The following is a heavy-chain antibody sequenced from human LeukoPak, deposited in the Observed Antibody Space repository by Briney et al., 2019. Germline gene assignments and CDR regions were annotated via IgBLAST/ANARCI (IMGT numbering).Heavy chain of an antibody. CDR1: GGTFSSYA. CDR3: ARDTSGHKRAFDI. D-gene: IGHD2-15*01. J-gene: IGHJ3*02. Sequence: SCKASGGTFSSYAMHWVRQAPGKGLEWVAVISYDGSNKYYADSVKGRFTISRDNSKNTLYLQMNSLRAEDTAVYYCARDTSGHKRAFDIWGQGTMVTVSS. CDR2: ISYDGSNK. V-gene: IGHV3-30-3*01.